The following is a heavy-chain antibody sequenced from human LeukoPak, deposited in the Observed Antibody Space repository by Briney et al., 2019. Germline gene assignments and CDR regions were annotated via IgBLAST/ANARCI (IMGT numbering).Heavy chain of an antibody. Sequence: GGSLRLSCAASGFTFSSYSMNWVRQAPGKGLEWVSYISSSSSTIYYADSVKGRFTISRDNAKNSLYLQMNSLRDEDTAVYYCARATSSSLYSAFDIWGQGTMVTVSS. CDR1: GFTFSSYS. V-gene: IGHV3-48*02. CDR2: ISSSSSTI. J-gene: IGHJ3*02. D-gene: IGHD6-13*01. CDR3: ARATSSSLYSAFDI.